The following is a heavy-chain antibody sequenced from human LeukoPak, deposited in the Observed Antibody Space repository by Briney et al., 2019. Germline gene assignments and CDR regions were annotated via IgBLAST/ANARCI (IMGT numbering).Heavy chain of an antibody. CDR2: ISSSGSYI. J-gene: IGHJ5*02. CDR3: AGEVDCSSTSCYNEGWFDP. CDR1: GFTFSTYS. V-gene: IGHV3-21*01. D-gene: IGHD2-2*02. Sequence: GGSLRLSCAASGFTFSTYSMNWVRQAPGKGLEWVSSISSSGSYIYYADSVKGRFTISRDNAKNSPYLQMNSLRAEDTAVYYCAGEVDCSSTSCYNEGWFDPWGQGTLVTVSS.